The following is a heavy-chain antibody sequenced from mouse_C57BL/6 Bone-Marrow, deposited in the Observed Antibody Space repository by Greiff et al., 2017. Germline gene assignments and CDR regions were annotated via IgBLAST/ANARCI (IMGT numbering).Heavy chain of an antibody. CDR2: IVPEDGET. Sequence: EVQLQQSGAELVKPGASVQLSCTVSGFYIKDSYFHWVKQRTEQGLEWIGRIVPEDGETKYAPKFQGKATITADTSSNTAYLQHSSLTSEDTAVYYGARGTPWYFDVWGTGTTGTVSS. J-gene: IGHJ1*03. CDR3: ARGTPWYFDV. V-gene: IGHV14-2*01. D-gene: IGHD2-14*01. CDR1: GFYIKDSY.